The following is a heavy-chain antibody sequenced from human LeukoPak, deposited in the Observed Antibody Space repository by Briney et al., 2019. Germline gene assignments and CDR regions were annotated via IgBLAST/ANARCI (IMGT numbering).Heavy chain of an antibody. Sequence: PGGSLRLSCAASGFTFSIYAMSWVRQAPGKGLEWVSAIGGSGGTTYYADSVKGRFTISRDNSKNTLYLQMNSLRAEDTAVYYCAKDNHDFWSGPGHWFDPWGQGTLVTVSS. CDR1: GFTFSIYA. CDR2: IGGSGGTT. J-gene: IGHJ5*02. CDR3: AKDNHDFWSGPGHWFDP. D-gene: IGHD3-3*01. V-gene: IGHV3-23*01.